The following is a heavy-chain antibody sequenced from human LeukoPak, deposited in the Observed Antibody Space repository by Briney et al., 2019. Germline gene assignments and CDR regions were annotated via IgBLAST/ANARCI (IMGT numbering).Heavy chain of an antibody. D-gene: IGHD3-10*01. CDR2: INHSGST. J-gene: IGHJ4*02. CDR3: ARADLNRYGSGSYYT. CDR1: GGSFSGYY. Sequence: SETLSLTCAVYGGSFSGYYWSWIRQPPGKGLEWIGEINHSGSTNYNPSLKSRVTISVDTSKNQFSLKLSSVTAADTAVYYCARADLNRYGSGSYYTWGQGTLVTVSS. V-gene: IGHV4-34*01.